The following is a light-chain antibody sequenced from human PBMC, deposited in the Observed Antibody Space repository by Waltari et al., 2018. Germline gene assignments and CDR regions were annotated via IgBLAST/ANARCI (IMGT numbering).Light chain of an antibody. Sequence: EIVLTQSPATLSLSPGEGATLSCRASQSLTSYLAWYQQKPGQAPRLLIYDTSNRATGLPARFSGSGSGTDFTLIISSLEPEDFGVYYCQQRSTFGQGTKLEIK. CDR1: QSLTSY. V-gene: IGKV3-11*01. CDR2: DTS. J-gene: IGKJ2*01. CDR3: QQRST.